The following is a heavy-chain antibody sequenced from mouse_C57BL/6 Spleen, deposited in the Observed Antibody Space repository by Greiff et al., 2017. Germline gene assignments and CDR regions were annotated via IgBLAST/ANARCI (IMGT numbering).Heavy chain of an antibody. CDR1: GYAFTNYL. Sequence: VKVVESGAELVRPGTSVKVSCKASGYAFTNYLIEWVKQRPGQGLEWIGVINPGSGGTNYNEKFKGKATLTADKSSSTAYMQLSSLTSEDSAVYFCARSRGFAYWGQGTLVTVSA. CDR3: ARSRGFAY. CDR2: INPGSGGT. J-gene: IGHJ3*01. V-gene: IGHV1-54*01.